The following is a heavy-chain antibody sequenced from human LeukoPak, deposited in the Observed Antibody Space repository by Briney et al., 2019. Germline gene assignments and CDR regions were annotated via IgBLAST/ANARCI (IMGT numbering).Heavy chain of an antibody. Sequence: GGSLRLSCAASGFTFSSYGMHWVRQAPGKGLEWVAVIWYDGSNKYYADPVKGRFTISRDNSKNTLYLQMNSLRVEDTAVYYCARSLVMGSTNYWGQGTLVTVSS. CDR2: IWYDGSNK. CDR1: GFTFSSYG. J-gene: IGHJ4*02. CDR3: ARSLVMGSTNY. V-gene: IGHV3-33*01. D-gene: IGHD3-9*01.